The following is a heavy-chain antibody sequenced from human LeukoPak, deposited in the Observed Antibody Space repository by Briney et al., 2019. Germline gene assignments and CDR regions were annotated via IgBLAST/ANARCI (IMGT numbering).Heavy chain of an antibody. CDR1: GYTFTSYG. CDR3: ARGLSKNVLRFLEWLLVWFDP. Sequence: ASVKVSCKASGYTFTSYGISWVRQAPGQGLEWMGWISAYNGNTNYAQKLQGRVTMTRNTSISTAYMELSSLRSEDTAVYYCARGLSKNVLRFLEWLLVWFDPWGQGTLVTVSS. CDR2: ISAYNGNT. J-gene: IGHJ5*02. D-gene: IGHD3-3*01. V-gene: IGHV1-18*01.